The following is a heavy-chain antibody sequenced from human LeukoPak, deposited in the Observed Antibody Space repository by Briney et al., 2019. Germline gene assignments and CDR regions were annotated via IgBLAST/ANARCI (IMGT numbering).Heavy chain of an antibody. J-gene: IGHJ6*02. Sequence: GGSLRLSCAASGFTFSSYGMQWVRQAPGKGLEWVAVISYDGSNKYYADSVKGRFTISRDNSKNTLYLQMNSLRAEDTAVYYCAKDRDSYYYYGMDVWGQGTTVTVSS. V-gene: IGHV3-30*18. D-gene: IGHD3/OR15-3a*01. CDR1: GFTFSSYG. CDR3: AKDRDSYYYYGMDV. CDR2: ISYDGSNK.